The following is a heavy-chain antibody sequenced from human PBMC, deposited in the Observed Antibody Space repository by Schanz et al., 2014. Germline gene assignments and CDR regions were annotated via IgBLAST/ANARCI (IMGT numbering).Heavy chain of an antibody. CDR2: IYIGGNT. Sequence: EVQLVESGGGLVQPGGSLRLSCAVSGFIVRSNYMTWVRQAPGKGLEWVSFIYIGGNTYYADSVKGRFTISSDNSKSTLYLQMSSLRAEDTAVYYCAKSQGSSFDSWGQGTLXTVSS. J-gene: IGHJ4*02. V-gene: IGHV3-66*01. D-gene: IGHD6-13*01. CDR1: GFIVRSNY. CDR3: AKSQGSSFDS.